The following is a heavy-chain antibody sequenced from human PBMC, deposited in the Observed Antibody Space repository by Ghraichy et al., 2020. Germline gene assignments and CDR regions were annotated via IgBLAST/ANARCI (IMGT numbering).Heavy chain of an antibody. Sequence: SVKVSCKASGGTFSNYAISWVRQAPGQGLEWMGGIIPIFGTANYAQKFQGRVTIIADESTSTAYMELSSLRSEDTAVYYCARDRTLGVGDPDGFDIWGQGTMVTVSS. CDR2: IIPIFGTA. J-gene: IGHJ3*02. CDR1: GGTFSNYA. V-gene: IGHV1-69*13. CDR3: ARDRTLGVGDPDGFDI. D-gene: IGHD3-16*01.